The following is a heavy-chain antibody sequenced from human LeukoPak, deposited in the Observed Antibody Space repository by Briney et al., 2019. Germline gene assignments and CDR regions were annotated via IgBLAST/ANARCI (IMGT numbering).Heavy chain of an antibody. Sequence: SETLSFTCTVSGGSISCGHYFWDWIRQPPGKRLEWIASIYYSGSTNYYPSLKSRVTISVDTSKNQFSLKLSSVTAADTAVYYCARHQYGSGSYYSPFGYWGQGTLVSVCS. D-gene: IGHD3-10*01. CDR2: IYYSGST. CDR1: GGSISCGHYF. V-gene: IGHV4-39*01. J-gene: IGHJ4*02. CDR3: ARHQYGSGSYYSPFGY.